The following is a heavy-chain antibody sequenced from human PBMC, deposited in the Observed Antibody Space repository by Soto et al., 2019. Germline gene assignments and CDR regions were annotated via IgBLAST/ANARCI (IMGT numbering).Heavy chain of an antibody. V-gene: IGHV1-69*13. D-gene: IGHD5-12*01. CDR2: IIPIFGTA. CDR1: GGTFSSYA. J-gene: IGHJ4*02. CDR3: ATHEERISANMVAHFDY. Sequence: GASVKVSCKASGGTFSSYAISWVRQAPGQGLEWMGGIIPIFGTANYAQKFQGRVTITADESTSTAYMELSSLRSEDTAVYYCATHEERISANMVAHFDYWGQGXLVTVYS.